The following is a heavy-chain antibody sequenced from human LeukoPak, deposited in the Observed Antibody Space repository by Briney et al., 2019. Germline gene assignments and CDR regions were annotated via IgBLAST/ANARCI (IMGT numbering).Heavy chain of an antibody. D-gene: IGHD2-2*03. CDR1: GYTFTGYY. CDR3: ARDRGIGYCSSTSCYLQNWFDP. J-gene: IGHJ5*02. V-gene: IGHV1-2*02. Sequence: ASVKVSCKASGYTFTGYYMHWVRQAPGQGLEWMGWINPNSGGTNYAQKFQGRVTMTRDTSISTAYMELSRLRSDDTAVYYCARDRGIGYCSSTSCYLQNWFDPWGQGTLVTVSS. CDR2: INPNSGGT.